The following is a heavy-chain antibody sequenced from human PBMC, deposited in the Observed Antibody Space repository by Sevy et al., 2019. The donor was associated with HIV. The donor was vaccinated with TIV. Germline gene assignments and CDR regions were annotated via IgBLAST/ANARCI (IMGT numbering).Heavy chain of an antibody. CDR2: INPSGGST. Sequence: ASVKVSCKASGYTFTSYYMHWVRQAPGQGLEWMGIINPSGGSTSDAQKFQGRVTMTRDTTTSTDYMELSSLRSEDTADYYCARDRGIVVVPASTSGYRMDVWGQGTTVTVSS. CDR1: GYTFTSYY. V-gene: IGHV1-46*01. J-gene: IGHJ6*02. CDR3: ARDRGIVVVPASTSGYRMDV. D-gene: IGHD2-2*01.